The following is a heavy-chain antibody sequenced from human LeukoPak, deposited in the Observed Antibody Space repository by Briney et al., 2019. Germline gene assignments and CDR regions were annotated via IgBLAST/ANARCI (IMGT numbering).Heavy chain of an antibody. J-gene: IGHJ4*02. V-gene: IGHV4-38-2*02. CDR2: IYHSGST. Sequence: SETLSLTCTVSGYSISSGYYWGWIRQPPGKGLEWIGSIYHSGSTYYNPFLKSRVSISVDTSKNQFSLKLSSVTAADTAVYYCAKDLYGDYDFDCWGQGALVTVSS. CDR1: GYSISSGYY. CDR3: AKDLYGDYDFDC. D-gene: IGHD4-17*01.